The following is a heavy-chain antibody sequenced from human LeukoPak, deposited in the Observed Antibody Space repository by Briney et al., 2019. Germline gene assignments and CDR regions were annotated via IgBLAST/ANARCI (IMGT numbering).Heavy chain of an antibody. V-gene: IGHV1-69*05. D-gene: IGHD6-13*01. CDR3: ARGSSWYDNWFDP. CDR1: GGTFSSYA. J-gene: IGHJ5*02. Sequence: SVKVSRQASGGTFSSYAISWVRQAPGQGLEWMGGIIPIFGRANYAQKFQGRVTITTDESTSTAYMELSSLRSEDTAVYYCARGSSWYDNWFDPWGQGTLVTVSS. CDR2: IIPIFGRA.